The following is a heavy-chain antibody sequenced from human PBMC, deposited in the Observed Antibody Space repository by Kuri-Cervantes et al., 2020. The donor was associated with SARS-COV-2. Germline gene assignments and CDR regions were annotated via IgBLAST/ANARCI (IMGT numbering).Heavy chain of an antibody. CDR2: VRYDGKTK. CDR3: AKRARVVPAAAVYYYYMDV. Sequence: GESLKISCVASGFSFSSYGMHWVRQTPGKGLEWVAFVRYDGKTKDYADSVKGRITISRDSSKNTLYLQMNSLRAEDTAVYYCAKRARVVPAAAVYYYYMDVWGKGTTVTVSS. CDR1: GFSFSSYG. D-gene: IGHD2-2*01. J-gene: IGHJ6*03. V-gene: IGHV3-30*02.